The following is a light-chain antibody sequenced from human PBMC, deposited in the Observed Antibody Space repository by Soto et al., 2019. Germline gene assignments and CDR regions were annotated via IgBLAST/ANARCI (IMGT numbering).Light chain of an antibody. CDR2: GVS. CDR3: QQYGSSHLIT. Sequence: EIVLTQSPGTLSLSPGQRATLSSRASQRLSASDIAWYQQKPGQAPKFLIYGVSSRATGIPDRFSGSGSGTDFTLTISRLEPEDFALYHCQQYGSSHLITFGQGTRLEIK. J-gene: IGKJ5*01. CDR1: QRLSASD. V-gene: IGKV3-20*01.